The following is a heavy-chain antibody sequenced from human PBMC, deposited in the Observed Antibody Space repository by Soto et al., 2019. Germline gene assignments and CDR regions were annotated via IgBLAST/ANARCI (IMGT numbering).Heavy chain of an antibody. CDR2: IYYSGST. CDR3: ARDKITGLFDY. CDR1: GDYISTYY. D-gene: IGHD2-8*02. Sequence: SETLSLTCTVSGDYISTYYWSWIRQPPGKGLEWIGYIYYSGSTNYNPSLKSRVTILVDTSRTQFSLNLSSVTAADTAVYYCARDKITGLFDYWGQGTLVTVSS. J-gene: IGHJ4*02. V-gene: IGHV4-59*01.